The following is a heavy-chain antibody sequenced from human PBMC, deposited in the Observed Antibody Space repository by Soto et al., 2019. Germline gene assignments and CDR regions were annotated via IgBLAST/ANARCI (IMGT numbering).Heavy chain of an antibody. CDR3: ARVFSDSSSFFDP. J-gene: IGHJ5*02. V-gene: IGHV4-31*03. CDR1: GGSIISGGNY. D-gene: IGHD6-13*01. Sequence: PSETLSLTCTVSGGSIISGGNYWILIRQHPGKGLEWIGNIYYSGRTYYNPSLESRVTISVDTSKNQFSLKLSSVTAADTAVYYCARVFSDSSSFFDPWGQGTLVTVSS. CDR2: IYYSGRT.